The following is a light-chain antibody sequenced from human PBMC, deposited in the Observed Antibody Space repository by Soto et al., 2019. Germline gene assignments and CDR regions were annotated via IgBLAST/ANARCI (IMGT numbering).Light chain of an antibody. CDR1: STDVEIYDL. V-gene: IGLV2-23*01. CDR3: CSYIGTVI. Sequence: QSALTQPASVSGSPGQSVTITSTGTSTDVEIYDLVSWYQQHPGTAPKLIIYEGSERPSGVSSRFSGSKSGNAASLTISGLQAEDEADYHCCSYIGTVIFGGGTKLTVL. CDR2: EGS. J-gene: IGLJ2*01.